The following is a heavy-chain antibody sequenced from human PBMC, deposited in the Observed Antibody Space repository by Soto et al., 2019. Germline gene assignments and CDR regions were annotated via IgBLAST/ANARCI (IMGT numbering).Heavy chain of an antibody. D-gene: IGHD3-3*01. V-gene: IGHV3-64*04. CDR2: ISGSGGST. CDR3: AKDYDFWSGHDAFDI. J-gene: IGHJ3*02. Sequence: GGSLRLSCSASGFTFSSYAMHWVRQAPGKGLEYVSAISGSGGSTYYADSVKGRFTISRDNSKNTLYLQMNSLRAEDTAVYYCAKDYDFWSGHDAFDIWGQGTMVTVSS. CDR1: GFTFSSYA.